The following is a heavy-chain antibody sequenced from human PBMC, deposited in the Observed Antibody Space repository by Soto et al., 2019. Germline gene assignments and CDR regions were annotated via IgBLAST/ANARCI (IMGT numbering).Heavy chain of an antibody. CDR2: ISYDGSNK. V-gene: IGHV3-30-3*01. D-gene: IGHD5-12*01. J-gene: IGHJ5*02. CDR1: GFTFSSYA. CDR3: ARDQEWLRLARWFEP. Sequence: HPGGSLRLSCAASGFTFSSYAMHWVRQAPGKGLEWVAVISYDGSNKYYADSVKGRFTISRDNSKNTLYLQMNSLRAEDTAVYYCARDQEWLRLARWFEPWGQGTLVTVSS.